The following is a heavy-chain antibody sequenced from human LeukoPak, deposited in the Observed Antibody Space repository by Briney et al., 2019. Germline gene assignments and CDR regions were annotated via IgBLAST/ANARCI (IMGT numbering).Heavy chain of an antibody. Sequence: GESLKISCQGSGYSFTSYWIGWVRQMPGKGLEWMGIIYPGDSDTRYSPSFQGQVTISADKSISTAYLQWSSLKASDTAMYYCARRRSRGYPSAYFDYWGQGTLVTVSS. CDR1: GYSFTSYW. J-gene: IGHJ4*02. V-gene: IGHV5-51*01. D-gene: IGHD5-18*01. CDR2: IYPGDSDT. CDR3: ARRRSRGYPSAYFDY.